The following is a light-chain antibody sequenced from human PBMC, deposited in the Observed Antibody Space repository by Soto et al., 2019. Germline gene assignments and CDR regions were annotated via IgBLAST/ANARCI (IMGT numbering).Light chain of an antibody. V-gene: IGKV3-20*01. CDR2: EAS. Sequence: VLTQSPATLSVSPGESATLSCRASQTVRSDYLAWYRQSPGQPPRLLLFEASSRAPGIPDRFSGSGSGTDFTLTIRRLEPEDFAVYYCQQYGTSSTFGQGTRVDMK. CDR1: QTVRSDY. J-gene: IGKJ1*01. CDR3: QQYGTSST.